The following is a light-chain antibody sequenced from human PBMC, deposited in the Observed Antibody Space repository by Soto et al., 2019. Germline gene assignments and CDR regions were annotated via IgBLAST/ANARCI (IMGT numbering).Light chain of an antibody. V-gene: IGKV3-11*01. CDR1: QSVSSY. CDR3: QQRSNWPPTLT. Sequence: EIVLTQSPATLSLSPGERATLSCRASQSVSSYLAWYQQKPGQAPRLLIYDASNRATGIPVRFSGSGSGTDFTLTISSLEPEDFAVYYCQQRSNWPPTLTFGGGTQVEIK. J-gene: IGKJ4*01. CDR2: DAS.